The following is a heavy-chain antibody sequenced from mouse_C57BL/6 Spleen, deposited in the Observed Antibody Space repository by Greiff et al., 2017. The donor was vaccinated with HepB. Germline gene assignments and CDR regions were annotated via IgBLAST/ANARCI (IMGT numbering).Heavy chain of an antibody. CDR2: IYPGDGDT. V-gene: IGHV1-82*01. CDR1: GYAFSSSW. Sequence: QVQLQQSGPELVKPGASVKISCKASGYAFSSSWMNWVKQRPGKGLEWIGRIYPGDGDTNYNGKFKSKATLTVDTSSSTAYMQLSSLTSEDSAVYYCARSSSGDYYAMDYWGQGTSVTVSS. D-gene: IGHD1-1*01. J-gene: IGHJ4*01. CDR3: ARSSSGDYYAMDY.